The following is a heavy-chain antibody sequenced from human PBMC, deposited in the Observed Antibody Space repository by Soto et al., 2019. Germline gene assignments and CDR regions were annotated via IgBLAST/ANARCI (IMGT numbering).Heavy chain of an antibody. CDR3: AREGGNYDSSAYQDVNFDY. Sequence: GGSLRLSCAASGFTFSSYGMHWVRQAPGKGLEWVAVIWYDGSNKYYADSVKGRFTISRDNSKNTLHLQMNSLRADDTAVYYCAREGGNYDSSAYQDVNFDYWGPGTLVTVSS. CDR2: IWYDGSNK. J-gene: IGHJ4*02. CDR1: GFTFSSYG. D-gene: IGHD3-22*01. V-gene: IGHV3-33*01.